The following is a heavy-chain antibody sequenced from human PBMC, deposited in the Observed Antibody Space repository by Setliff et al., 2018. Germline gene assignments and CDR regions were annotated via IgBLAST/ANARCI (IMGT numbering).Heavy chain of an antibody. D-gene: IGHD5-12*01. CDR3: AKEVTATPDI. CDR2: VNSDGSST. V-gene: IGHV3-74*01. Sequence: PGGSLRLSCAASGFTFVNYWMHWVRQAPGKGLVWVSRVNSDGSSTIYADSVKSRFTISRDNAENTLYLQMNSLRAEDTAVYYCAKEVTATPDIWGQGTMVTVSS. J-gene: IGHJ3*02. CDR1: GFTFVNYW.